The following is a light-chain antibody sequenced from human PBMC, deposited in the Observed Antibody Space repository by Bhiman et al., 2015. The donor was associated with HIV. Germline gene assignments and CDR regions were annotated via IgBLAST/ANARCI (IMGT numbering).Light chain of an antibody. J-gene: IGLJ1*01. CDR3: SSFTTSSTYV. CDR1: SSDVGGYNY. V-gene: IGLV2-14*01. CDR2: DVS. Sequence: QSALTQPPSASGSPGQSVTISCTGTSSDVGGYNYVSWYQQHPGQAPKLMISDVSKRPSGVSNRFSGSKSGNTASLTISGLQAEDEADYYCSSFTTSSTYVFGTGTKVTVL.